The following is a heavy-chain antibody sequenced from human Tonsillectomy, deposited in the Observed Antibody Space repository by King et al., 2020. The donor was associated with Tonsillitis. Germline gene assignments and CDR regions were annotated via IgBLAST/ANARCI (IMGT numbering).Heavy chain of an antibody. CDR1: GYTFTNYG. CDR3: ARDHNHYGDYGGEGYPAN. J-gene: IGHJ4*02. V-gene: IGHV1-18*04. Sequence: VQLVQSGAEVKKPGASVKVSCKASGYTFTNYGISWVRQAPGQGLEWMGWISVYNGNTKYAQKLQDRVTMTTDTSTSTAYMELRRLRSDDTAVYYCARDHNHYGDYGGEGYPANWGQGTLVTVSS. D-gene: IGHD4-17*01. CDR2: ISVYNGNT.